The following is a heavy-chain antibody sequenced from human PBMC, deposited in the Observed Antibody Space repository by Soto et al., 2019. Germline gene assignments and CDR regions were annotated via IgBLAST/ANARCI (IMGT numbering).Heavy chain of an antibody. CDR1: GGSVSSGSYY. D-gene: IGHD3-10*01. J-gene: IGHJ3*02. Sequence: SETLSLTCTVSGGSVSSGSYYWSWIRQPPGKGLEWIGYIYYSGSTNYNPSLKSRVTISVDTSKNQFSLKLSSVTAADTAVYYCARENDSGSYYNRVDAFDIWGQGTMVTVSS. CDR3: ARENDSGSYYNRVDAFDI. V-gene: IGHV4-61*01. CDR2: IYYSGST.